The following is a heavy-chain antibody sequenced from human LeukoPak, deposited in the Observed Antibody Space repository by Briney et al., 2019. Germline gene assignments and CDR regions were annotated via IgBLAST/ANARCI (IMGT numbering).Heavy chain of an antibody. CDR3: AKVMAAATYNWFDP. V-gene: IGHV3-23*01. D-gene: IGHD2-15*01. CDR1: GFTFSSYA. Sequence: PGGPLRLSCAASGFTFSSYAMSWVRQAPGKGLEWVSAISGSGGSTYYADSVKGRFTISRDNSKNTLYLQMNSLRAEDTAVYYCAKVMAAATYNWFDPWGQGTLSPSPQ. J-gene: IGHJ5*02. CDR2: ISGSGGST.